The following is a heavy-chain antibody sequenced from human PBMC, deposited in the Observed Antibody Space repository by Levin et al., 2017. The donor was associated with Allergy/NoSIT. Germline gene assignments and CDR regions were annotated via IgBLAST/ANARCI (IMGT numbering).Heavy chain of an antibody. CDR3: AKGEGSIASRQRIFDY. CDR1: GFTFSNYD. J-gene: IGHJ4*02. Sequence: GESLKISCAASGFTFSNYDMTWVRQAPGKGLEWVSGISGSGGTTYYADSVKGRFTLSRDNSKNMLYLQMNSLRAEDTAIYYCAKGEGSIASRQRIFDYWGQGTLVTVSS. D-gene: IGHD6-6*01. CDR2: ISGSGGTT. V-gene: IGHV3-23*01.